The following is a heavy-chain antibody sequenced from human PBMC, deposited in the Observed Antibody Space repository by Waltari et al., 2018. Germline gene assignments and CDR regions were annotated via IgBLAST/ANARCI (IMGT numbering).Heavy chain of an antibody. CDR2: ISLFGDT. D-gene: IGHD4-17*01. Sequence: EVKLVQSGAVAAQPGGSLRLSCAASRSTFGSFTMHWVRQSPGQGLEWVSLISLFGDTNYGDSVKSRFAISRDNNKSTVYLNIHDATFEDAGLYFCAKEADYPFPHFDHWGQGALVTVSS. CDR3: AKEADYPFPHFDH. CDR1: RSTFGSFT. J-gene: IGHJ4*02. V-gene: IGHV3-43*01.